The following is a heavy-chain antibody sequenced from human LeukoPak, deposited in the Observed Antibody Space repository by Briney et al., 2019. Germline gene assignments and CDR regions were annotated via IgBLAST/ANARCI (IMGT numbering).Heavy chain of an antibody. Sequence: PSETLSLTCGVSGGSISNTNWWTWVRQPPGKGLEWIGEVNLQGSTNYNPSLKSRVAISVDTSKNQFSLKLSSVTAADTAVYYCARQKMTTVFMDYWGQGTLVTVSS. J-gene: IGHJ4*02. D-gene: IGHD4-11*01. CDR1: GGSISNTNW. CDR3: ARQKMTTVFMDY. CDR2: VNLQGST. V-gene: IGHV4-4*02.